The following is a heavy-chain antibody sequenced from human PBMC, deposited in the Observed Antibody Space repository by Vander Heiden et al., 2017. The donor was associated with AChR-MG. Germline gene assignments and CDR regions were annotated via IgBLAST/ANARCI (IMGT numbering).Heavy chain of an antibody. D-gene: IGHD2-2*02. Sequence: EVQLLESGGGLVQPGGSLRLSCAASGFTFSSYAMSWVRQAPGKGLEWVSAISGSGGSTYYADSVKGRFTISRDNSKNTLYLQMNSLRAEDTAVYYCAKHPGVVPAATPWDYYYGMDVWGQGTTVTVSS. CDR2: ISGSGGST. J-gene: IGHJ6*02. CDR1: GFTFSSYA. V-gene: IGHV3-23*01. CDR3: AKHPGVVPAATPWDYYYGMDV.